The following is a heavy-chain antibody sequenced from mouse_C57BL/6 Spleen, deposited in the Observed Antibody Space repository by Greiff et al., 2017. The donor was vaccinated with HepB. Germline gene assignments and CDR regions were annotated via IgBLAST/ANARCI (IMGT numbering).Heavy chain of an antibody. CDR2: ISSGSSTI. D-gene: IGHD1-1*01. CDR1: GFTFSDYG. Sequence: DVMLVESGGGLVKPGGSLKLSCAASGFTFSDYGMHWVRQAPEKGLEWVAYISSGSSTIYYADTVKGRFTISRDNAKNTLFLQMTSLRSEDTAMYYCARAYGSSLYYYAMDYWGQGTSVTVSS. V-gene: IGHV5-17*01. CDR3: ARAYGSSLYYYAMDY. J-gene: IGHJ4*01.